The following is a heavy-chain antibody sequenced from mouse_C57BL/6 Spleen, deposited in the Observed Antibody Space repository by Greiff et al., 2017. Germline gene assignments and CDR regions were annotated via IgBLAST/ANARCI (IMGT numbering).Heavy chain of an antibody. CDR1: GYTFTSYD. Sequence: VQLVESGPELVKPGASVKLSCKASGYTFTSYDINWVKQRPGQGLEWIGWIYPRDGSTKYNEKFKGKATLTVDTSSSTAYMELHSLTSEDSAVYFCAREGAYYSNSTWFAYWGQGTLVTVSA. D-gene: IGHD2-5*01. CDR2: IYPRDGST. CDR3: AREGAYYSNSTWFAY. V-gene: IGHV1-85*01. J-gene: IGHJ3*01.